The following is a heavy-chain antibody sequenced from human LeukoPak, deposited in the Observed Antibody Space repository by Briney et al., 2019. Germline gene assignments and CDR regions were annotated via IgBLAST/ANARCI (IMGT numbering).Heavy chain of an antibody. CDR1: GASVSSGSYY. J-gene: IGHJ2*01. Sequence: SETLSLTCNVSGASVSSGSYYWSWIRQPPGKELEWIGYIYYSGSTSYNPSLKSRVTISVDTSKNHFSLKLTSVTAADTAVYFCARDSFYGEYAWYFGLWGRGTLVTVSS. V-gene: IGHV4-61*03. D-gene: IGHD4-17*01. CDR2: IYYSGST. CDR3: ARDSFYGEYAWYFGL.